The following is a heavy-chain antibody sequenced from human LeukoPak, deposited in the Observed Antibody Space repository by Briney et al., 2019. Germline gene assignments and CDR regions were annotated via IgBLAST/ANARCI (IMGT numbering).Heavy chain of an antibody. V-gene: IGHV3-30-3*01. J-gene: IGHJ4*02. D-gene: IGHD1-1*01. CDR3: ARGPHWNYFDY. Sequence: GGSLRLSCAASGFIFNNYAMHWVRQAPGKGLEWVAAISYDGNNKYYADSVKGLFTISRDNSENTLYLQMNSLRADDTAVFYCARGPHWNYFDYWGQGALVTVPS. CDR2: ISYDGNNK. CDR1: GFIFNNYA.